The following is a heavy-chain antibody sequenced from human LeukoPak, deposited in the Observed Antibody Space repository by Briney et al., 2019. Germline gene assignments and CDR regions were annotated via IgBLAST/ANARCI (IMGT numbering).Heavy chain of an antibody. CDR2: ISSSSSYI. J-gene: IGHJ6*03. D-gene: IGHD5-18*01. Sequence: GGSLRLSCAASGFTFSSYSMNWVRQAPGKGLEWVSSISSSSSYIYYADSVKGRFTISRDNAKNSLYLQMNSLRAEDTAVYYCATTSLVDTAMIYYYYMDVWGKGTTVTVSS. V-gene: IGHV3-21*04. CDR3: ATTSLVDTAMIYYYYMDV. CDR1: GFTFSSYS.